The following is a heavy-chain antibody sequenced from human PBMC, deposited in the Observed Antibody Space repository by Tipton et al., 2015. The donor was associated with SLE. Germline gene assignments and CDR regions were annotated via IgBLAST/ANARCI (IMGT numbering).Heavy chain of an antibody. D-gene: IGHD3-10*01. V-gene: IGHV4-34*01. CDR3: ARDSEVGYYASGSPNWFDP. CDR2: INHSGIT. Sequence: TLSLTCAVYGGSFSGYYWNWIRQPPGKGLEWIGEINHSGITNYNPSLKSRVTISVDTSKNQFSLKLSSVTAADTAVYYCARDSEVGYYASGSPNWFDPWGQGSLVTVSS. J-gene: IGHJ5*02. CDR1: GGSFSGYY.